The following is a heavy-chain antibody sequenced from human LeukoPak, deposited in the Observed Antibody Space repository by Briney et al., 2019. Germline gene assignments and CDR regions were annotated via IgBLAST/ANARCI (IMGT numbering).Heavy chain of an antibody. CDR1: GFTFSRYA. D-gene: IGHD3-3*01. CDR3: ARDGGYDFWGGYYQDY. J-gene: IGHJ4*02. CDR2: ISYDANIGSNK. Sequence: GGSLRLSCATSGFTFSRYAMHWVRQAPDKGLEWVALISYDANIGSNKYYADSVKGRFTISRDNSKNTLYLQMNSLRAEDTAVYYCARDGGYDFWGGYYQDYWGQGTLVTVSS. V-gene: IGHV3-30-3*01.